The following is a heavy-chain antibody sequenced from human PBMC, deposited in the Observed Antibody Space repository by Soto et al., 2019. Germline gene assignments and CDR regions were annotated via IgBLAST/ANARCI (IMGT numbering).Heavy chain of an antibody. V-gene: IGHV3-23*01. Sequence: EVHLLESGGGLVQPGGSLRLSCAASGFTFNNFPMSWVRQAPGKGLEWVATVNGGGDTTYHADPVRGRFTISRDNSRNTLDLHMYSLRAEDTALYYCAKAKGWSVGWDYWGQGVLVTVSS. CDR3: AKAKGWSVGWDY. J-gene: IGHJ4*02. CDR1: GFTFNNFP. CDR2: VNGGGDTT. D-gene: IGHD1-26*01.